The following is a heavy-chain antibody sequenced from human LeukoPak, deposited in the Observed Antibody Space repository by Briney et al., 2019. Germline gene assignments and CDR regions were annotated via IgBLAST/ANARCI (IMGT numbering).Heavy chain of an antibody. J-gene: IGHJ4*02. D-gene: IGHD6-13*01. CDR1: GGSISSYY. Sequence: SETLSLTCTVSGGSISSYYWSWIRRPPGKGLEWIGYIYYSGSTNYNPSLKSRVTISVDRSKNQFSLKLSSVTAADTAVYYCARDAQQLGLGYWGQGTLVTVSS. CDR3: ARDAQQLGLGY. CDR2: IYYSGST. V-gene: IGHV4-59*12.